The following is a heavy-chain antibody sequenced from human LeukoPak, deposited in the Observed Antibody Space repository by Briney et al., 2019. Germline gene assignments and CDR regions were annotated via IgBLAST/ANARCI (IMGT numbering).Heavy chain of an antibody. D-gene: IGHD2-15*01. Sequence: ASVKVSCKASGYSFTSYGISWVRQAPGQGLEWMGWISAYNGNTNYAQRLQGRVTMTTDTSTSTAYMELRSLTSDDTAVYYCARVPSGGPFDYWGQGTLVTVSS. CDR3: ARVPSGGPFDY. CDR1: GYSFTSYG. V-gene: IGHV1-18*01. CDR2: ISAYNGNT. J-gene: IGHJ4*02.